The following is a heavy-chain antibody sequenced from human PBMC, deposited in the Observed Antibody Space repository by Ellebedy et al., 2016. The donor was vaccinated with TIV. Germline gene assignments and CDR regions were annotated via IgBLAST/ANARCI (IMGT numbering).Heavy chain of an antibody. Sequence: GESLKISCAASGFTFSNYAMSWVRQAPGKGLEWVSAISGSATTTFYPDSVRGRFTISRDNSKNTLFLQMSSLRAEDTAMYYCAKGYCSTGICYTDYWGQGTLVTVSS. V-gene: IGHV3-23*01. CDR1: GFTFSNYA. D-gene: IGHD2-8*01. CDR2: ISGSATTT. J-gene: IGHJ4*02. CDR3: AKGYCSTGICYTDY.